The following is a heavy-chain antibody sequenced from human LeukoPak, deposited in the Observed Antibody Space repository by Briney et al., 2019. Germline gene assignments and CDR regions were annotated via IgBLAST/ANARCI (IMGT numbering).Heavy chain of an antibody. CDR1: GGSFSGYY. V-gene: IGHV4-4*07. CDR2: IYTSGST. CDR3: ARDQEQQLVHAFDI. D-gene: IGHD6-13*01. Sequence: SETLSLTCAVYGGSFSGYYWSWIRQPAGKGLEWIGRIYTSGSTNYNPSLKSRVTMSVDTSKNQFSLKLSSVTAADTAVYYCARDQEQQLVHAFDIWGQGTMVTVSS. J-gene: IGHJ3*02.